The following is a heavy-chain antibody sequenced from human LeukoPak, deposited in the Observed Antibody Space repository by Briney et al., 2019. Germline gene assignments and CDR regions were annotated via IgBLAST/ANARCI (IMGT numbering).Heavy chain of an antibody. V-gene: IGHV4-30-4*01. CDR2: IYYSGST. CDR1: GGSISSSSYY. J-gene: IGHJ3*02. Sequence: SETLSLTCTVSGGSISSSSYYWSWIRQPPGKGLEWIGYIYYSGSTYYNPSLKSRVTISVDTSKNQFSLKLSSVTAADTAVYYCARDQAWAFDIWGQGTMVTVSS. CDR3: ARDQAWAFDI.